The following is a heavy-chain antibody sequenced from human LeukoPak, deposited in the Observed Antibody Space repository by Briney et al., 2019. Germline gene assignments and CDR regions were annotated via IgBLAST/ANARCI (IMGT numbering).Heavy chain of an antibody. J-gene: IGHJ5*02. V-gene: IGHV3-30*19. CDR1: GFTFSNYG. CDR2: ISYDGSNK. D-gene: IGHD3-10*01. Sequence: PGGSLRLSCTASGFTFSNYGMHWVRQAPGKGLEWVAVISYDGSNKYYADSVKGRFTISRDNSKNTLYLQMNSLRAEDTAVYYCARDHRGWFGNNLFDPWGQGTLVTVSS. CDR3: ARDHRGWFGNNLFDP.